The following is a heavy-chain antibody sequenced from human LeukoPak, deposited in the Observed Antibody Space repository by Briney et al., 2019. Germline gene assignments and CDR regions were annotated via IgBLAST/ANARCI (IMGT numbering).Heavy chain of an antibody. J-gene: IGHJ5*01. CDR2: INAGNGNT. Sequence: AASVKVSCKASGYTFTSYAMHWVRQAPGQRLEWMGWINAGNGNTKYSQKFQGRVTITRDTSASTAYMELSSLRSEDTAVYYCARDHPQYYYGSGSYGAYNWFDPWGQGTLDTVSS. D-gene: IGHD3-10*01. CDR1: GYTFTSYA. CDR3: ARDHPQYYYGSGSYGAYNWFDP. V-gene: IGHV1-3*01.